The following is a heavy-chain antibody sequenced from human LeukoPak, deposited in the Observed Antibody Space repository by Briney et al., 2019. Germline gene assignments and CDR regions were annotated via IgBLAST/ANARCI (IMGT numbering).Heavy chain of an antibody. CDR2: IYHSGST. V-gene: IGHV4-4*02. CDR1: GGSISSSNW. Sequence: SETLSLTCAVSGGSISSSNWWSWVRQPPGKGLEWIGEIYHSGSTNYNPSLKSRVTISVDKSKNQFSLKLSSVTAADTAVYYCARDHVGIAAALGFDPWGQGTLVTVSS. J-gene: IGHJ5*02. CDR3: ARDHVGIAAALGFDP. D-gene: IGHD6-13*01.